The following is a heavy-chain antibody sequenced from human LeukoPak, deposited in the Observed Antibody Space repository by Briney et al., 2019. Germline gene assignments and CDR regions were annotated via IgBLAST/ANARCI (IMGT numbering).Heavy chain of an antibody. Sequence: ASVKVSCKASGYTFTSYGISWVRQAPGQGLEWMGWISAYNGNTNYAQKLQGRVTMTTDTSTSTAYMELRSLRSDDTAVYYCASDYCSGGSCYPDAFDIWGQGTMVTVSS. J-gene: IGHJ3*02. CDR1: GYTFTSYG. D-gene: IGHD2-15*01. CDR2: ISAYNGNT. CDR3: ASDYCSGGSCYPDAFDI. V-gene: IGHV1-18*01.